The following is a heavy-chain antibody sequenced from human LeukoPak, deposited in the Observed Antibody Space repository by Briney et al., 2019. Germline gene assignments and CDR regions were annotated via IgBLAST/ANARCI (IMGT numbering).Heavy chain of an antibody. J-gene: IGHJ4*02. D-gene: IGHD6-13*01. Sequence: ASVKVSCKASGYTFTSYGISWVRQAPGQGLEWMGWISAYNGNTNYAQKLQGRVTMTTDTSTSTAYMELSRLRSDDTAVYYCARGPRIAAAGTVAYWGQGTLVTVSS. CDR2: ISAYNGNT. V-gene: IGHV1-18*01. CDR3: ARGPRIAAAGTVAY. CDR1: GYTFTSYG.